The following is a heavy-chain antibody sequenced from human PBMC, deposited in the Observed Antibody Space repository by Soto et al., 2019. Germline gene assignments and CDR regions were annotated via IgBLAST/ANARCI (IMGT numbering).Heavy chain of an antibody. D-gene: IGHD3-10*01. CDR3: ARDGPKYYYGSGSFYYSGMDV. CDR2: INPSGGST. Sequence: ASVKVSCKASGYTFTSYYMHWVRQAPGQGLEWMGIINPSGGSTSYAQKFQGRVTMTTDTSTSTAYMELRSLRSDDTAMYYCARDGPKYYYGSGSFYYSGMDVWGQGTTVTVSS. V-gene: IGHV1-46*01. J-gene: IGHJ6*02. CDR1: GYTFTSYY.